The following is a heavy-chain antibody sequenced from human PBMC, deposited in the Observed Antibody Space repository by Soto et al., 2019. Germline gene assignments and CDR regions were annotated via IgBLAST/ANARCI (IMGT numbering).Heavy chain of an antibody. V-gene: IGHV3-21*01. D-gene: IGHD6-13*01. Sequence: GGSLRLSCAASGFTFSSYSMNWVRQAPGKGLEWVSSISSSSSYIYYADSVKGRFTISRDNAKNSLYLQMNSLRAEDTAVYYCARGGPYSSRPFDYWGQGTLVTVSS. CDR1: GFTFSSYS. CDR3: ARGGPYSSRPFDY. CDR2: ISSSSSYI. J-gene: IGHJ4*02.